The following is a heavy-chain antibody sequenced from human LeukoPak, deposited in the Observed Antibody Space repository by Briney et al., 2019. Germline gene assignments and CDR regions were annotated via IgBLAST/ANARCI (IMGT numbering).Heavy chain of an antibody. CDR1: GGSISSYY. V-gene: IGHV4-59*01. D-gene: IGHD6-13*01. CDR2: IYYSGST. Sequence: SEILSLTCTVSGGSISSYYWGWIRQPPGKGLEWIGYIYYSGSTNYNPSLKSRVTISVDTSKNQLSLKLSSVTAADTAVYYCARVGGYSSSWYVPPLLDYWGQGTLVTVSS. CDR3: ARVGGYSSSWYVPPLLDY. J-gene: IGHJ4*02.